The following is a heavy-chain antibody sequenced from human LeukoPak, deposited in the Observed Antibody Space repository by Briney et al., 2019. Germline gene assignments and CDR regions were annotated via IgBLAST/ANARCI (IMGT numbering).Heavy chain of an antibody. CDR3: ARKENDINWFDP. CDR1: GGSISSSSYY. J-gene: IGHJ5*02. Sequence: PSETLSLTCTVSGGSISSSSYYWSWIRQPPGKGLEWIGEINHSGSTNYNPSLKSRVTISVDTSKNQFSLKLSSVTAADTAVYYCARKENDINWFDPWGQGTLVTVSS. V-gene: IGHV4-39*07. D-gene: IGHD3-9*01. CDR2: INHSGST.